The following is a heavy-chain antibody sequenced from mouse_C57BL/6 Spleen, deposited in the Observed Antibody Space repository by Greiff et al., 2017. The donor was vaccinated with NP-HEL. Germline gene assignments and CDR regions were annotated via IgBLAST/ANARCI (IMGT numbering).Heavy chain of an antibody. V-gene: IGHV1-39*01. Sequence: EVQLQQSGPELVKPGASVKISCKASGYSFTDYNMNWVKQSNGKSLEWIGVINPNYGTTSYNQKFKGKATLTVDQSSSTAYMQLNSLTSEDSAVYYCARSGLLLRSYPYYYAMDYWGQGTSVTVSS. CDR1: GYSFTDYN. J-gene: IGHJ4*01. D-gene: IGHD1-1*01. CDR2: INPNYGTT. CDR3: ARSGLLLRSYPYYYAMDY.